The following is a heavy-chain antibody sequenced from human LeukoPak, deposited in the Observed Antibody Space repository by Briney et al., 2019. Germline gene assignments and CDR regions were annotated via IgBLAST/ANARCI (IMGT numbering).Heavy chain of an antibody. V-gene: IGHV1-18*01. CDR3: AREMRDYDFWSGYLDY. J-gene: IGHJ4*02. CDR2: ISAYNGNT. Sequence: ASVKVSCKASGYTFTSYGISWVRQAPGQGLEGMGWISAYNGNTNYAQKLQGRVTMTTDTSTSTAYMELRSLRSDDTAVYYCAREMRDYDFWSGYLDYWGQGTLVTVSS. CDR1: GYTFTSYG. D-gene: IGHD3-3*01.